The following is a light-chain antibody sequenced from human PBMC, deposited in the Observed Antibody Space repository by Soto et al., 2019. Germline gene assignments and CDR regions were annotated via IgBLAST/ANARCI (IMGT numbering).Light chain of an antibody. V-gene: IGKV3-20*01. J-gene: IGKJ1*01. CDR1: QSVTNNY. Sequence: EIVLTQSPGTLSLSLGESATLSCRASQSVTNNYLAWYQQKPGQAPRLLIADASRRATGIPDRFSGSGSGTEFTLTISRLEPEDFAVYYCQQCARSPLTFGQGTKVEMK. CDR3: QQCARSPLT. CDR2: DAS.